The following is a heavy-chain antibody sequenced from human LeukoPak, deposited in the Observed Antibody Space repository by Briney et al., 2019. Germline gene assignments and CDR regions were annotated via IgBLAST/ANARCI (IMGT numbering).Heavy chain of an antibody. CDR1: GGTFNSYA. CDR3: ARDGSTYYDILTGYPRRFNWFDP. Sequence: SVKVSCKASGGTFNSYAISWVRQAPGQGLEWMGGIIPIFGTANYAQKFQGRVTITADKSTSTAYMELSSLRSEDTAVYYCARDGSTYYDILTGYPRRFNWFDPWGQGTLVTVSS. J-gene: IGHJ5*02. D-gene: IGHD3-9*01. CDR2: IIPIFGTA. V-gene: IGHV1-69*06.